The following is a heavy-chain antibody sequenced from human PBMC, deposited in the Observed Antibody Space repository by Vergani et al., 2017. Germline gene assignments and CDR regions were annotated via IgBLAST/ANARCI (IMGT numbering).Heavy chain of an antibody. V-gene: IGHV4-31*03. D-gene: IGHD3-22*01. J-gene: IGHJ3*02. CDR3: ARACDDSSGYYFSQNDAFDI. CDR1: GGSISSGGYY. Sequence: QVQLQESGPGLVKPLQTLSLTCTVSGGSISSGGYYWSWIRQHPGKGLEWIGYFYYSGSTYYNPSLKSRVTISGDTPKNQFSLKLSSVTAADTAVYYCARACDDSSGYYFSQNDAFDIWGQGTMVTVSS. CDR2: FYYSGST.